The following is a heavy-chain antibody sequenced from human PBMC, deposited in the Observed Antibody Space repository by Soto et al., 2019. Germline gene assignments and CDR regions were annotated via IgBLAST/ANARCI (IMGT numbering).Heavy chain of an antibody. Sequence: SETLSLTCIVSVGSFSSFCWSWIRQPPGKGLERIGYICYSDITNYNPSLKSRVTISVDTTKNQFSLKLSSVTAADTAVYYCATGDYSNSWNNGQYDYWGQGALVTVSS. CDR2: ICYSDIT. V-gene: IGHV4-59*01. D-gene: IGHD6-13*01. CDR1: VGSFSSFC. CDR3: ATGDYSNSWNNGQYDY. J-gene: IGHJ4*02.